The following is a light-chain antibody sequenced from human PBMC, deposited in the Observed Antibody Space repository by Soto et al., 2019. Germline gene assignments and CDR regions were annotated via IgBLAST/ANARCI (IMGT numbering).Light chain of an antibody. CDR3: QQYGSSPRT. CDR1: QSVSNNY. V-gene: IGKV3-20*01. Sequence: EVVMTQSPATLPVSPGERATLSCRASQSVSNNYLAWYQQKPGQAPRLVIYGASSRATGIPDRFSGSGSGTDFTLTISRLEPEDFAVYYCQQYGSSPRTFGQGTKVDIK. J-gene: IGKJ1*01. CDR2: GAS.